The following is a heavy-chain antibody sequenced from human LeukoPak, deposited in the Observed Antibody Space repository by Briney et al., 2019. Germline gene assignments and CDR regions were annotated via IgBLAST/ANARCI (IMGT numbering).Heavy chain of an antibody. CDR3: ARDHGIAAAGNWFDP. CDR2: IYTSGST. V-gene: IGHV4-4*07. D-gene: IGHD6-13*01. J-gene: IGHJ5*02. Sequence: PGTLSLTCTVSGGSISSYYWSWLRQPAGKGLEWIGRIYTSGSTNYNPSLKSRVTMSVDTSKNQFSLKLSSVTAADTAVYYCARDHGIAAAGNWFDPWGQETLVTVSS. CDR1: GGSISSYY.